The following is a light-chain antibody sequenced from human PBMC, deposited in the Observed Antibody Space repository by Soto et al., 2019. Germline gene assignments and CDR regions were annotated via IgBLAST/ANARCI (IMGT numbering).Light chain of an antibody. J-gene: IGKJ4*01. Sequence: ENVLTQSPGTLSLSPGDRASHSCRASQSVSNNYLAWHQQRPGQAPRLLIFGASNRATGVPDRFTGSASGTDFTLTISRLQPEDFALYFCQQYASSPVTFGGGTKVDIK. V-gene: IGKV3-20*01. CDR2: GAS. CDR1: QSVSNNY. CDR3: QQYASSPVT.